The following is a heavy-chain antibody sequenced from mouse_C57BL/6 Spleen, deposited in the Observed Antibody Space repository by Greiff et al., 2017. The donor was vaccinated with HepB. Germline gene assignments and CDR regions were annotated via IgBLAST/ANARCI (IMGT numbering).Heavy chain of an antibody. V-gene: IGHV10-1*01. CDR3: VRQSYGPLYAMDY. D-gene: IGHD1-1*01. CDR1: GFSFNTYA. CDR2: IRSKSNNYAT. J-gene: IGHJ4*01. Sequence: EVHLVESGGGLVQPKGSLKLSCAASGFSFNTYAMNWVRQAPGKGLEWVARIRSKSNNYATYYADSVKDRFTISRDDSESMLYLQMNNLKTEDTAMYYWVRQSYGPLYAMDYWGQGTSVTVSS.